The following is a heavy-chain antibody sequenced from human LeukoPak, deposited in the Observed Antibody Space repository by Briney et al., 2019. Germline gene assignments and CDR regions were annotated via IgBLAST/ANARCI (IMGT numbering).Heavy chain of an antibody. CDR1: GFTFDDYA. V-gene: IGHV4-59*01. CDR2: IYYSGST. CDR3: ARAPDCSSTSCYGYYFDY. Sequence: PGGSLRLSCAASGFTFDDYAMHWFRQAPGKGLEWIGYIYYSGSTNYNPSLKSRVTISVDTSKNQFSLKLSSVTAADTAVYYCARAPDCSSTSCYGYYFDYWGQGTLVTVSS. J-gene: IGHJ4*02. D-gene: IGHD2-2*01.